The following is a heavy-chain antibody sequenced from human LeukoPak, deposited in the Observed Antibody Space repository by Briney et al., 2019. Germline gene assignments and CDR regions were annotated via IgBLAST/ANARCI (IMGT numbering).Heavy chain of an antibody. V-gene: IGHV1-2*02. CDR2: INPNSGGT. CDR1: GYTFTGCY. Sequence: ASVKVSCKASGYTFTGCYMHWVRQAPGQGLEWMGWINPNSGGTNYAQKFQGRVTMTRDTSISTAYMELSRLRSDDTAVYYCARGYYDILTGSLDWFDPWGQGTLVTVSS. CDR3: ARGYYDILTGSLDWFDP. D-gene: IGHD3-9*01. J-gene: IGHJ5*02.